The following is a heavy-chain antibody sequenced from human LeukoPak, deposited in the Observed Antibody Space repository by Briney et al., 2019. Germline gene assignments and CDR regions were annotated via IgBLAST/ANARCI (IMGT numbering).Heavy chain of an antibody. Sequence: ASVKVSCKASGYTFTSNYIHWVRQAPGQGLEWMGMIYPRDGSTSYAQKFQGRVTVTRDTSTSTVHMELSGLRSEDTAVYYCARVIRNEAIPDFDYWGQGTLVTVSS. V-gene: IGHV1-46*01. D-gene: IGHD3-10*01. CDR1: GYTFTSNY. CDR2: IYPRDGST. CDR3: ARVIRNEAIPDFDY. J-gene: IGHJ4*02.